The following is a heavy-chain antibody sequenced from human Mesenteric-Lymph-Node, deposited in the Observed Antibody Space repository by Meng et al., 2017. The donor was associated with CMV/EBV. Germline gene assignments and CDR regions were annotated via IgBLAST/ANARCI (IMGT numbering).Heavy chain of an antibody. Sequence: GESLKISCAASGFTFSSYAMHWVRQAPGKGLEWVSAISGSAGSTFYADSVKGRFTISRDNLKNTVYLQMNSLRAEDTAVYYCAKDLSSSGLNPPTHDYWGQGTLVTVSS. CDR2: ISGSAGST. V-gene: IGHV3-23*01. D-gene: IGHD6-25*01. CDR1: GFTFSSYA. CDR3: AKDLSSSGLNPPTHDY. J-gene: IGHJ4*02.